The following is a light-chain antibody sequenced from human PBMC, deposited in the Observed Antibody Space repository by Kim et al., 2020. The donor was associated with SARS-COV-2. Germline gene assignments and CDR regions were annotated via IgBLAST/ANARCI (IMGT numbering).Light chain of an antibody. Sequence: EIVLTQSPGTLSLSPGERASLSCRASQSVSSNYLAWYQQKPGQTPRLLIYCASTRATGIADRFSGSGSGTDFTLTIIRLEPEDFAVYYCHQYGSSANTFGKGTKLKI. CDR3: HQYGSSANT. CDR1: QSVSSNY. V-gene: IGKV3-20*01. CDR2: CAS. J-gene: IGKJ2*01.